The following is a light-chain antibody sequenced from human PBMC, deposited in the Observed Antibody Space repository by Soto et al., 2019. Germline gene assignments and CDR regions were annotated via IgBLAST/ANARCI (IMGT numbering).Light chain of an antibody. V-gene: IGLV7-46*01. CDR2: HTT. J-gene: IGLJ3*02. Sequence: QTVVTQEPSLTVSPGGTVTLTCGSSTGAVTSGHHPYWLQQKPGQAPRTLIYHTTNTLSWTPARFSGSLLGGKAALTLSGAQPEDEALHYCLLTYSGPWVFGGGTKLTVL. CDR3: LLTYSGPWV. CDR1: TGAVTSGHH.